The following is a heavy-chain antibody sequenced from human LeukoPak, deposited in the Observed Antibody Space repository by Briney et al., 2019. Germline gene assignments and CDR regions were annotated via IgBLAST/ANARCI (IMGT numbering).Heavy chain of an antibody. D-gene: IGHD5-24*01. CDR2: IDGPASNI. CDR1: GFTLRDFH. Sequence: GGSLRLSCVGSGFTLRDFHMDWVRQAPGKGLEWVSYIDGPASNIYYADSVKGRFTISRDNDKYSVHLQMSSLRAEDTGVYYCTTYGRNGYRGYFWGQGALVAVSS. V-gene: IGHV3-11*04. CDR3: TTYGRNGYRGYF. J-gene: IGHJ4*02.